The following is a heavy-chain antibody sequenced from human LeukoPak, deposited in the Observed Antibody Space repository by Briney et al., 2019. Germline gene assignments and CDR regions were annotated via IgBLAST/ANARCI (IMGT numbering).Heavy chain of an antibody. Sequence: GESLKISCKGSGYTFTGNWIGWVRQMPGKGLEWVGIIYPGDSDIRYSPSFQGQVTISADKSISTTYLEWSSLKASDTAMYYCARGAWAAADWGQGTMVTVSS. V-gene: IGHV5-51*01. D-gene: IGHD6-13*01. CDR1: GYTFTGNW. J-gene: IGHJ3*01. CDR3: ARGAWAAAD. CDR2: IYPGDSDI.